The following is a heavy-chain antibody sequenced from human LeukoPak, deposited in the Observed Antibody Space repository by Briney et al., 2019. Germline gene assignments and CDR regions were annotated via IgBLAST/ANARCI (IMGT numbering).Heavy chain of an antibody. CDR2: ISGGGGST. CDR1: GFTFSDYW. CDR3: AKGGKWDVTPFDY. V-gene: IGHV3-23*01. Sequence: GGSLRLSCAASGFTFSDYWMHWVRQAPGKGLEWVSTISGGGGSTYYADSVKGRFTISRDNSKNTLYLQVNSLRAEDTAVYYCAKGGKWDVTPFDYWGQGTLVTVSS. D-gene: IGHD1-26*01. J-gene: IGHJ4*02.